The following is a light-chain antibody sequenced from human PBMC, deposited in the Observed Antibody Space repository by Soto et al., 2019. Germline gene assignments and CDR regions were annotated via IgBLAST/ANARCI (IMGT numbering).Light chain of an antibody. J-gene: IGLJ1*01. V-gene: IGLV2-14*01. Sequence: QSVLSQPASVSGSPGQSITISCTGTSSDVGGFEYVSWYQHQPGKAPKLIIYDVTKRPSGVSNRFSGSKSGNTASLTISGIQDEEEGDYYSGSIKSRSTSVFGTGTKVTV. CDR2: DVT. CDR3: GSIKSRSTSV. CDR1: SSDVGGFEY.